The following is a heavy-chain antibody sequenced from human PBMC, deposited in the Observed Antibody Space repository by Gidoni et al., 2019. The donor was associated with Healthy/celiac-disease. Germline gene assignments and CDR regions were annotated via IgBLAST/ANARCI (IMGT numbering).Heavy chain of an antibody. CDR2: INPNSGGI. Sequence: QVQLVQSGAEVKKPGASVKVSCTASGNTFTGNYRHWVRQAPGQGLEWLGRINPNSGGINYALKFQGSVTMTRDTSISTAYMELSRLRSDDTAVYYCARDSDTIFGVVMYGMDVWGQGTTVTVS. D-gene: IGHD3-3*01. CDR1: GNTFTGNY. V-gene: IGHV1-2*06. CDR3: ARDSDTIFGVVMYGMDV. J-gene: IGHJ6*02.